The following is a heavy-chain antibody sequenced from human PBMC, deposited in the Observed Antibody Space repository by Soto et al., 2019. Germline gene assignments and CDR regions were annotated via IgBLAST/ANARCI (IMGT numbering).Heavy chain of an antibody. CDR1: GFTFNDYA. CDR3: SRGTYYPQSSGLHADY. V-gene: IGHV3-30*03. D-gene: IGHD3-22*01. Sequence: PGGSLRLSCAPSGFTFNDYAIYWFRQSPCQGLEWVAMISSDGHHQFYVDNLRGRFTVSRDNSKNTLFSQMNSLRPEDTAVYYCSRGTYYPQSSGLHADYWGPGTVVTVSS. J-gene: IGHJ4*02. CDR2: ISSDGHHQ.